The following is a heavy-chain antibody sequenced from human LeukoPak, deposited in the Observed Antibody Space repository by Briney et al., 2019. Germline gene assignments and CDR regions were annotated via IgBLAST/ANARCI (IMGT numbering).Heavy chain of an antibody. CDR1: GFTFSSYS. CDR2: ISSSSSYI. CDR3: AKDRTDYGGNSYDAFDI. Sequence: GGSLRLSCAASGFTFSSYSMNWVRQAPGKGLEWVSSISSSSSYIYYADSVKGRFTISRDNSKNTLSLQMNSLRAEDTAVYYCAKDRTDYGGNSYDAFDIWGQGTMVTVSS. D-gene: IGHD4-23*01. J-gene: IGHJ3*02. V-gene: IGHV3-21*04.